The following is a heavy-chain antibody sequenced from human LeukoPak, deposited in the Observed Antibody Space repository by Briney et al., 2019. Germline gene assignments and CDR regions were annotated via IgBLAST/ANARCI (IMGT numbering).Heavy chain of an antibody. CDR2: INHSGST. CDR3: ARGRSSRTPFDY. D-gene: IGHD6-13*01. CDR1: GGSFSGYY. Sequence: SETLSLTCAVYGGSFSGYYWSWIRQPPGKGLEWIGEINHSGSTNYNPSLKSRVTISVDTPKNQFSPKLSSVTAADTAVYYCARGRSSRTPFDYWGQGTLVTVSS. V-gene: IGHV4-34*01. J-gene: IGHJ4*02.